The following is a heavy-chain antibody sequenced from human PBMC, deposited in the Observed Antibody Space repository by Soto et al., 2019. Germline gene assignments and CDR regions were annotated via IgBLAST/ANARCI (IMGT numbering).Heavy chain of an antibody. CDR3: AKGGLGSLDCTKGVCYKSRGSPFDY. CDR2: ISGSGDST. CDR1: GFTSTTYA. J-gene: IGHJ4*02. Sequence: GGSLRLSCAASGFTSTTYAMSWVRQAPGKGLEWVSAISGSGDSTYYADSVKGRFTISRDNSKNTLNLQMNSLRAEDTAVYSCAKGGLGSLDCTKGVCYKSRGSPFDYWGQGTLVTVSS. V-gene: IGHV3-23*01. D-gene: IGHD2-8*01.